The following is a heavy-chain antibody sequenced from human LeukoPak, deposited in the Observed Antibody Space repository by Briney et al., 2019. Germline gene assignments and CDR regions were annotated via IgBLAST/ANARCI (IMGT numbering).Heavy chain of an antibody. CDR2: ISYDGSNK. CDR3: ARWYSSSWRIIDY. Sequence: QPGRSLRLSCAASGFTFSSYAMHWVRQAPGKGLEWVAVISYDGSNKYYADSVKGRFTISRDNSKNTLYLQMNSLRAEDTAVYYCARWYSSSWRIIDYWGQGTLVTVSS. D-gene: IGHD6-13*01. CDR1: GFTFSSYA. J-gene: IGHJ4*02. V-gene: IGHV3-30-3*01.